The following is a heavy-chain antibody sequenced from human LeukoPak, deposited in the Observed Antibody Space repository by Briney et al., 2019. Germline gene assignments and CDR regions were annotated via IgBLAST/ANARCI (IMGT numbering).Heavy chain of an antibody. V-gene: IGHV3-7*03. CDR3: AKARGPDIDWFDP. D-gene: IGHD3-10*01. Sequence: GGSLRLSCAASGFTFSSYWMSWVRQAPGKGLEWVANIKQDGSEKYYVDSVKGRFTISRDNSKNTLYLQMNSLRAEDTAVYYCAKARGPDIDWFDPWGQGTLVPVSS. CDR2: IKQDGSEK. CDR1: GFTFSSYW. J-gene: IGHJ5*02.